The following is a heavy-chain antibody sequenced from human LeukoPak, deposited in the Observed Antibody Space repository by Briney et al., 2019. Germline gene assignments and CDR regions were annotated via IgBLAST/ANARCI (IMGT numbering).Heavy chain of an antibody. Sequence: GGSLRLSCAVSGFTVSSSYMSWVRQAPGKGLEWVSVVYSGGSTFYADSVKGRFTISRDNSKNTLYLQMDSLRAEDTAVYYCARGYYIGGSCFVFDCWGQGTLVTVSS. CDR1: GFTVSSSY. CDR3: ARGYYIGGSCFVFDC. J-gene: IGHJ4*02. V-gene: IGHV3-53*01. D-gene: IGHD2-15*01. CDR2: VYSGGST.